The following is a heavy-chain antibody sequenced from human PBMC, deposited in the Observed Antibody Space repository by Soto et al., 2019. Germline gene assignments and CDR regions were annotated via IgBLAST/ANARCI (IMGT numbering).Heavy chain of an antibody. V-gene: IGHV1-18*01. CDR1: GYTFTRYG. Sequence: QGQLVQSGGEVKKPGASVKVSCKASGYTFTRYGISWVRQAPGQGLEWMGWISGYNGDTRYAQKCQGRVPMTVDTSTTTAYMELRSLTSYDRAVYYCAKNGHPPYYYYGMGVCGQGTTSTVSS. CDR2: ISGYNGDT. D-gene: IGHD2-8*01. CDR3: AKNGHPPYYYYGMGV. J-gene: IGHJ6*02.